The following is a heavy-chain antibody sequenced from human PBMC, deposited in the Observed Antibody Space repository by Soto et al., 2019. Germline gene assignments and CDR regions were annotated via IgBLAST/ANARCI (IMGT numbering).Heavy chain of an antibody. CDR3: ASVTRYCCGNRSYPNWXDP. D-gene: IGHD2-15*01. CDR2: IYYTGST. Sequence: PSETLSLTCTVSGCSVSSGDSYWSWIRQPPGKGLEWIAHIYYTGSTYYNPSLKSRIAISLDTSKNQFSLKLSSVTAADTAVYYCASVTRYCCGNRSYPNWXDPLGQGTLVTVSS. V-gene: IGHV4-30-4*01. J-gene: IGHJ5*02. CDR1: GCSVSSGDSY.